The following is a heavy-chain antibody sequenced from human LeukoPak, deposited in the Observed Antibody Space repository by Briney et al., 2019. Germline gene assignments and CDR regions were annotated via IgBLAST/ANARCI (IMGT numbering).Heavy chain of an antibody. CDR3: ATSDYGDYAAIDY. Sequence: PGGSLRLSCAASGFTFSSYEMNWVRQAPGKGLEWVSYMSSSGSTIYYADSVNGRFTISRDNAKTSLYLQMNSLRAEDTAVYYCATSDYGDYAAIDYWGKGTLVTVSS. CDR2: MSSSGSTI. D-gene: IGHD4-17*01. V-gene: IGHV3-48*03. J-gene: IGHJ4*02. CDR1: GFTFSSYE.